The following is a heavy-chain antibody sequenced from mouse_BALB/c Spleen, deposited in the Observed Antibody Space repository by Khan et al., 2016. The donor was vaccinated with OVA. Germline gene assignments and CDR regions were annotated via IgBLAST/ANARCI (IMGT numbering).Heavy chain of an antibody. CDR1: GFSLPDYG. V-gene: IGHV2-6-1*01. CDR2: IWSDGST. Sequence: QVQLKQSGPGLVAPSQSLSITCTISGFSLPDYGIHWVRQPPGKGLEWLVVIWSDGSTTYNSALKSRLSISEDNSKSQVFLKMNSLQTDDTAMYYCARQPCYHCYVMDYWGQGTSVTVSS. J-gene: IGHJ4*01. CDR3: ARQPCYHCYVMDY.